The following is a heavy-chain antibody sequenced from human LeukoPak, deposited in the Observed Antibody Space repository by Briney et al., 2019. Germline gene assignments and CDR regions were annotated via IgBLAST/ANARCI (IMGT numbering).Heavy chain of an antibody. Sequence: GGSLRLSCAASGFTFSSYAMHWVRQAPGKGLEWVAVISYDGSNKYYADSAKGRFTISRDNSKNTLYLQMNSLRAEDTAVYYCARDSKGYGDYGMFDYWGQGTLVTVSS. CDR3: ARDSKGYGDYGMFDY. D-gene: IGHD4-17*01. J-gene: IGHJ4*02. CDR1: GFTFSSYA. V-gene: IGHV3-30*04. CDR2: ISYDGSNK.